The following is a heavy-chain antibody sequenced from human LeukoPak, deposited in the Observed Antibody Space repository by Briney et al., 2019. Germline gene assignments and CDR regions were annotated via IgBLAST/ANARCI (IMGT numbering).Heavy chain of an antibody. Sequence: SGPALVKPTQTLTLTCTFSGFSLSTSGMCVSWIRQPPGKALEWLARIDWDDDKYYSTSLKTRLTISKDTSKNQVVLTMTNMDPVDTATYYCARITTQRGPHDAFDIWGQGTMVTVSS. CDR3: ARITTQRGPHDAFDI. J-gene: IGHJ3*02. CDR1: GFSLSTSGMC. V-gene: IGHV2-70*11. D-gene: IGHD1-14*01. CDR2: IDWDDDK.